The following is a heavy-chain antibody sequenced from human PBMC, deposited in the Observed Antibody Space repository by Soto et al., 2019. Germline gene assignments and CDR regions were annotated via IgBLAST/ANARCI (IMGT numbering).Heavy chain of an antibody. D-gene: IGHD5-12*01. CDR1: GFTFSGSA. V-gene: IGHV3-73*02. Sequence: EVQLVESGGGLVQPGGSLKLSCAASGFTFSGSAMHWVRQASGKGLEWVGRIRSEANSYATAYAASVKGRFTISRDDSKNTAYRQMNSLKTEDTAVYYCTRHYHSPYSGYVSNDYWGQGTLVTVSS. CDR2: IRSEANSYAT. CDR3: TRHYHSPYSGYVSNDY. J-gene: IGHJ4*02.